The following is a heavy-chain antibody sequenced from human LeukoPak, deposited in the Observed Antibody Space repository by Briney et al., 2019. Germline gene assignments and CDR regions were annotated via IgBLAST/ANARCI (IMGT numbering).Heavy chain of an antibody. J-gene: IGHJ4*02. CDR1: GFSFNNYA. D-gene: IGHD5-12*01. V-gene: IGHV3-23*01. Sequence: GGSLRLSCVASGFSFNNYAMNWVRQAPGKGLEWVSLIIGSSGSTFYADSVKGRFTISRDKSKNTLYLQMNSLRAEDTAVYFCAKGAYDYIEIAYFDYWGQGSLVTVSS. CDR2: IIGSSGST. CDR3: AKGAYDYIEIAYFDY.